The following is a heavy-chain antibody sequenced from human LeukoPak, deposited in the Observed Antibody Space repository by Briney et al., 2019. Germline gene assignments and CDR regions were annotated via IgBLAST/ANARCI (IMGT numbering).Heavy chain of an antibody. CDR3: ARGSIGGDFYY. Sequence: PGGSLRLSCAASGFTFSSYAMHWVRQAPGKGLEWVAVIWYDGSNKYYADSVKGRFTISRDNSKNTLYLQMNSLRAEDTAVYYCARGSIGGDFYYWGQGTLVTVSS. V-gene: IGHV3-33*08. CDR2: IWYDGSNK. D-gene: IGHD4-17*01. CDR1: GFTFSSYA. J-gene: IGHJ4*02.